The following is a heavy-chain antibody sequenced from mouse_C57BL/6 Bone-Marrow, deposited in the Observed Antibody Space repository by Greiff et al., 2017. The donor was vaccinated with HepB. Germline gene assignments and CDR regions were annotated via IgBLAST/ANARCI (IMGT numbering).Heavy chain of an antibody. J-gene: IGHJ3*01. CDR2: IYPGSGST. V-gene: IGHV1-55*01. Sequence: QVQLQQPGAELVKPGASVKMSCKASGYTFTSYWITWVKQRPGQGLEWIGDIYPGSGSTNYNEKFKSKATLTVDTSSSTAYMQLSSLTSEDSAVYYCARSHYNYGSSFAYWGQGTLVTVSA. CDR3: ARSHYNYGSSFAY. D-gene: IGHD1-1*01. CDR1: GYTFTSYW.